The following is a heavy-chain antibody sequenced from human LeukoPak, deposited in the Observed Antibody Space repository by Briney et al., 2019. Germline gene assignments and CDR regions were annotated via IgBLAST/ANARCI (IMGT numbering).Heavy chain of an antibody. V-gene: IGHV4-31*03. CDR2: IYYSGST. J-gene: IGHJ5*02. CDR3: ARGIIAARRAWGNNWFDP. Sequence: SETLSLTCTVSGGSISSGGYYWSWIRQHPGKGLEWIGYIYYSGSTYYNPSLKSRVTISVDTSKNQFSLKLSSVTAADTAVYYCARGIIAARRAWGNNWFDPWGQGTLVTVSS. CDR1: GGSISSGGYY. D-gene: IGHD6-6*01.